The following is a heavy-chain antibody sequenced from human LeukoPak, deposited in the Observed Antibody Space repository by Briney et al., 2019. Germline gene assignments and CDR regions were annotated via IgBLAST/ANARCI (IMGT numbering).Heavy chain of an antibody. CDR3: ARSRTAMVKVWFGP. CDR2: INHSGST. D-gene: IGHD5-18*01. Sequence: SETLSLTCAVYGGSFSGYYWSWIRQPPGKGLEWIGEINHSGSTNYNPSLKSRVTISVDTSKNQFSLKLSSVTAADTAVYYCARSRTAMVKVWFGPWGQGTLVTVSS. J-gene: IGHJ5*02. V-gene: IGHV4-34*01. CDR1: GGSFSGYY.